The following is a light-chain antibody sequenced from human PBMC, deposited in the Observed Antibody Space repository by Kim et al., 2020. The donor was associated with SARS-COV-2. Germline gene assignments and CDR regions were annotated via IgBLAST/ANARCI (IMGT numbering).Light chain of an antibody. J-gene: IGKJ5*01. Sequence: ASAGDRVTTTCRASQDISNDLGWYQQNPGRAPKRVIYGASSFQSGFSSSFIGSGSGTEFTLTISSMQHEDFLTYFCLQHNTYQFTFGQGTRLEIK. CDR1: QDISND. CDR2: GAS. CDR3: LQHNTYQFT. V-gene: IGKV1-17*01.